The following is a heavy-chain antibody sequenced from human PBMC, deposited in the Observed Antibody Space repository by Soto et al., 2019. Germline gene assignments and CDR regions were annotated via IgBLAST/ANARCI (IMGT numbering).Heavy chain of an antibody. V-gene: IGHV4-39*01. D-gene: IGHD6-13*01. CDR1: GGSISSSSYY. CDR2: IYYSGST. CDR3: ARWVSQGAAGTHAPHFDY. J-gene: IGHJ4*02. Sequence: SETLSLTCTVSGGSISSSSYYWGWIRQPPGKGLEWIGSIYYSGSTYYNPSLKSRVTISVDTSKNQFSLKLSSVTAADTAVYYCARWVSQGAAGTHAPHFDYWGQGTLVTVSS.